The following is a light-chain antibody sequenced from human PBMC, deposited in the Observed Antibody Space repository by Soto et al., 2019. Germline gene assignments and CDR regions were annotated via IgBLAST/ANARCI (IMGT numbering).Light chain of an antibody. CDR3: CSLTTSHTYV. CDR1: GSDVGGYKY. CDR2: EVS. J-gene: IGLJ1*01. Sequence: QSALTQPASVSGSPGQSITISCTGTGSDVGGYKYVSWYQQNPGKAPKLMIFEVSNRPSGVSDRFSGSKSGNTASLTISGLQAEDEADYYCCSLTTSHTYVFGSGTKLTVL. V-gene: IGLV2-14*01.